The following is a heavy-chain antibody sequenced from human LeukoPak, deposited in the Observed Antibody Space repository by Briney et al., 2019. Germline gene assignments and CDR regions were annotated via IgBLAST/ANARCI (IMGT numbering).Heavy chain of an antibody. CDR1: GGSISSYY. J-gene: IGHJ4*02. V-gene: IGHV4-59*08. CDR2: IYYSGST. Sequence: PSETLSLTCTVSGGSISSYYWSWIRQPPGKGLEWIGYIYYSGSTIYNPSLKSRVTISVDTSKNQFSLKLSSVTAADTAVYYCARHSSGWYGGLDYWGQGTLVTVSS. CDR3: ARHSSGWYGGLDY. D-gene: IGHD6-19*01.